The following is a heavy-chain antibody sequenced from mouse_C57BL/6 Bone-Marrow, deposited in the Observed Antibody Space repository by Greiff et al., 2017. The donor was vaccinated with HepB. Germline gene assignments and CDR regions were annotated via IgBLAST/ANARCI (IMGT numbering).Heavy chain of an antibody. V-gene: IGHV3-5*01. Sequence: EVKLVESGPGLVKPSQTVFLTCTVTGISITTGNYRWSWIRQFPGNKLEWIGYIYYSGTITYNPSLTSRTTITRDTPKNQFFLEMNSLTAEDTATYYCARGGAAQATDYAMDYWGQGTSVTVSS. J-gene: IGHJ4*01. CDR1: GISITTGNYR. CDR2: IYYSGTI. D-gene: IGHD3-2*02. CDR3: ARGGAAQATDYAMDY.